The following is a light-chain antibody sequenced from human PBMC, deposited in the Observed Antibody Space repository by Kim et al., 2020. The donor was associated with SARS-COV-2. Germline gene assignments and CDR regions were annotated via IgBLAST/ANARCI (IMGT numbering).Light chain of an antibody. CDR1: SSVIGIYNL. Sequence: GQPTPISCTRTSSVIGIYNLASWYQQRPGKAPKLMIYAVTKRPSGVPDRFSGSKSGNTTSLTVSGVQAEDEADYYCCSYAGNYLVVFGGGTKVTVL. J-gene: IGLJ2*01. CDR3: CSYAGNYLVV. V-gene: IGLV2-11*03. CDR2: AVT.